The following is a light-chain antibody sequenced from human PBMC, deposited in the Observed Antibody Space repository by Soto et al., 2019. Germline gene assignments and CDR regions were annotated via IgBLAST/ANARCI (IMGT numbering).Light chain of an antibody. CDR1: QSISDT. V-gene: IGKV3-15*01. Sequence: EIVMTQSPATLSVSPGGRATLSCRASQSISDTLAWYQQKPGQAPRLLIYGTSNRAAGVPARYSGSRSGTDFTLTISSLQSEDFAVYYCQQYNKWPSTFGQGTKVDIK. CDR2: GTS. J-gene: IGKJ1*01. CDR3: QQYNKWPST.